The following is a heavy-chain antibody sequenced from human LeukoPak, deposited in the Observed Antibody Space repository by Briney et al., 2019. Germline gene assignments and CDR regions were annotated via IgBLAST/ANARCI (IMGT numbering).Heavy chain of an antibody. J-gene: IGHJ3*02. D-gene: IGHD6-19*01. CDR2: ISAYNGNT. Sequence: VSVKVSCKASGYTFTSYGISWVRRAPGQGLEWMGWISAYNGNTNYAQKLQGRVTMTTDTSTSTAYMELRSLRSDDTAVYYCARLIAVAGLEAFDIWGQGTMVTVSS. CDR1: GYTFTSYG. V-gene: IGHV1-18*01. CDR3: ARLIAVAGLEAFDI.